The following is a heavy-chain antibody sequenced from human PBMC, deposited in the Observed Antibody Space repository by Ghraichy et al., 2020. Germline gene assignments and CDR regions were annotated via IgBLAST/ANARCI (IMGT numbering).Heavy chain of an antibody. CDR3: AKGRDSSHYYFGS. CDR2: VTDSGSNT. V-gene: IGHV3-23*01. Sequence: GGSLRLSCAASRFTFNNYAMHWVRQAPGKGLEWVSSVTDSGSNTYYADSVKGRFTISRDNSKNTLYLQMNSLRAEDTAVYYCAKGRDSSHYYFGSWGQGTLVTVSS. D-gene: IGHD3-22*01. J-gene: IGHJ4*02. CDR1: RFTFNNYA.